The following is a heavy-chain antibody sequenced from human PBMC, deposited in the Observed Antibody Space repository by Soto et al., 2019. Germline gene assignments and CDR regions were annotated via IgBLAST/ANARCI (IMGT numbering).Heavy chain of an antibody. D-gene: IGHD1-1*01. CDR2: IIPIFRTP. CDR1: GDTFDTFA. V-gene: IGHV1-69*12. CDR3: ARNKDREQLGGNYYYALDV. J-gene: IGHJ6*02. Sequence: QVQLVQSGAEVLKPGSSVKVSCKASGDTFDTFAISWVRQAPGQGLEWKGGIIPIFRTPDYAQKFQGRVTITADVSTSTAYMELSRLRSEDTAVYYCARNKDREQLGGNYYYALDVWGQGTTVTVSS.